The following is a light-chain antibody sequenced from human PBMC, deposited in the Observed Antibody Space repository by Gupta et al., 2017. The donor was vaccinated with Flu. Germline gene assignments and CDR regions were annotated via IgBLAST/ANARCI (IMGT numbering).Light chain of an antibody. CDR1: RSNIGSNV. CDR2: GNN. Sequence: TISCSGSRSNIGSNVVNCYQQLPGTAPKLLIYGNNQRPSGAPDLVSGSTSGTSAYLAISGLHAEEAANYYCATWDDSRNGLWLFGGGTKLIVL. V-gene: IGLV1-44*01. J-gene: IGLJ3*02. CDR3: ATWDDSRNGLWL.